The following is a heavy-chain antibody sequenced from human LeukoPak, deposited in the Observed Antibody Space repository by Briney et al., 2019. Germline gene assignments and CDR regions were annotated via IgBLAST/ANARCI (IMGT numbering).Heavy chain of an antibody. CDR2: ISWNSGSI. D-gene: IGHD3-22*01. J-gene: IGHJ4*02. V-gene: IGHV3-9*03. CDR3: AKGHRYDSSGYVDY. Sequence: PGRSLRLSCAASGFTFDDYAMHWFRQAPGKGLEGVSGISWNSGSIGYAESVKGRFTISRDNAKNSLYLQMNSLRAEDMALYYCAKGHRYDSSGYVDYWGQGTLVTVSS. CDR1: GFTFDDYA.